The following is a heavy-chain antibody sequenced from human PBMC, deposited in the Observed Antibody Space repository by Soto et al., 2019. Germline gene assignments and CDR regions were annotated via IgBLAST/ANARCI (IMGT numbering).Heavy chain of an antibody. CDR1: GFTFSSYA. J-gene: IGHJ4*02. CDR2: ISGSGGGT. D-gene: IGHD3-16*01. CDR3: AKDRLYDYIWGRWNY. V-gene: IGHV3-23*04. Sequence: EVQLVESGGGLVQPGGSLRLSCAASGFTFSSYAMSWVRQAPGKGLEWISSISGSGGGTDFADSVQGRFTISRDNSKNTRHLQMNSLRAEDTSVYYCAKDRLYDYIWGRWNYWGQGTLVTVSS.